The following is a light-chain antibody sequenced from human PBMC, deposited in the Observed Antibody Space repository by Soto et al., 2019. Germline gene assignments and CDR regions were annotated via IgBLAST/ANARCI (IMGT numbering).Light chain of an antibody. CDR3: VHHNTYPLA. V-gene: IGKV1-17*01. CDR1: QVISND. Sequence: IQMTQSPSSLSASVGDRVTITCRPSQVISNDLVWYQQKPGKAPKRLMYTGSSLESGVPSRFSGTGSGTEFTLTITSLQAEDFGTYYCVHHNTYPLAFGQGTKGDIK. CDR2: TGS. J-gene: IGKJ1*01.